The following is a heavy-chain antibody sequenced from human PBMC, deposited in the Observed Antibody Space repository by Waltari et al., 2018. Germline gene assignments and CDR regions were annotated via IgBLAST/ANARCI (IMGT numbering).Heavy chain of an antibody. V-gene: IGHV4-39*01. J-gene: IGHJ4*02. CDR3: AAYYYDGSLFWGFEY. Sequence: QLLLQESGPGLVKPSETLSLTCTVSGGSLDNYSYYWSWVRQSPGKGLERIGSAYYGGSTYYNPALRSRLAISVDTSKNQFSMRLSPVTAADTALYYCAAYYYDGSLFWGFEYWGQGSLVTVSS. D-gene: IGHD3-22*01. CDR1: GGSLDNYSYY. CDR2: AYYGGST.